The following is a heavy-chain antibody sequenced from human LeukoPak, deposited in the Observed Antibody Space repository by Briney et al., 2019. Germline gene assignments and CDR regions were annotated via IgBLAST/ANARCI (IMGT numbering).Heavy chain of an antibody. CDR1: GFTFSSYA. V-gene: IGHV3-30-3*01. J-gene: IGHJ4*02. CDR3: ARDFISFDY. Sequence: GGSLRLSCAASGFTFSSYAMHWVRQAPGKGLEWVAGISYDGSKKYDADSVKGRFTISRDNSKNTLYLQMNSLRAEDTAVYYCARDFISFDYWGQGTLVTVSS. CDR2: ISYDGSKK. D-gene: IGHD3-10*01.